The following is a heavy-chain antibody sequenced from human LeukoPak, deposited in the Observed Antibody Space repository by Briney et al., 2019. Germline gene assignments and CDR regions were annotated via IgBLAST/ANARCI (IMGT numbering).Heavy chain of an antibody. D-gene: IGHD3-3*01. CDR1: GVSISTYS. J-gene: IGHJ5*02. V-gene: IGHV4-59*08. CDR3: ARHVFLEWLFWFDP. CDR2: IYYSGST. Sequence: SETLSLTCTVSGVSISTYSWSWIRQSPGKALEWIGNIYYSGSTNYNPSLKSRVTISVDTSKNQFSLKLSSVTAADTAVYYCARHVFLEWLFWFDPWGQGTLVTVSS.